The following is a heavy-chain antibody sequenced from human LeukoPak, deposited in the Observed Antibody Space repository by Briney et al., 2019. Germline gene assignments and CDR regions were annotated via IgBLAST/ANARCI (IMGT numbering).Heavy chain of an antibody. D-gene: IGHD3-22*01. CDR3: AKEWGLYYYDSSENFDY. J-gene: IGHJ4*02. V-gene: IGHV3-21*04. CDR2: ITRGSIYT. Sequence: GGSLRLSCAASGFTFSNYNMNWVRQTPGKGLEWVSSITRGSIYTFYADSVKGRFTISRDNAKNSLSLQMNSLRAEDTAVYYCAKEWGLYYYDSSENFDYWGQGTLVTVSS. CDR1: GFTFSNYN.